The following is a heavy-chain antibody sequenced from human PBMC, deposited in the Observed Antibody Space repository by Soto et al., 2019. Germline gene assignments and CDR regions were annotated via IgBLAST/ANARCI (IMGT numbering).Heavy chain of an antibody. CDR3: ARGTYYGSSGADY. V-gene: IGHV3-30*03. Sequence: PGGALRLYCAASGFTFSSYGMHWVRQAPGKGLEWVAVISYDGSNKYYADSVKGRFTISRDNSKNTLYLQMNSLRAEDTAVYYCARGTYYGSSGADYWGQGTLVTVSS. CDR1: GFTFSSYG. D-gene: IGHD3-22*01. J-gene: IGHJ4*02. CDR2: ISYDGSNK.